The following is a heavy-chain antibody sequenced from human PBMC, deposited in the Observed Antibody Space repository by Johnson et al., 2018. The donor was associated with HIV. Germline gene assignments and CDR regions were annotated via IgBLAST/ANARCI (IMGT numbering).Heavy chain of an antibody. CDR3: AKDLIAARRGCDAFDI. CDR2: IHSDGSST. Sequence: VQLVESGGGLVQPGGSLRLSCVVSGFTFSSYWMHWVRQAPGKGLVWVSHIHSDGSSTNYADSVKGRFTISRDNSKNTLYLQMNSLRAEDTAVYYCAKDLIAARRGCDAFDIWGQGTMVTVSS. J-gene: IGHJ3*02. V-gene: IGHV3-74*01. CDR1: GFTFSSYW. D-gene: IGHD6-6*01.